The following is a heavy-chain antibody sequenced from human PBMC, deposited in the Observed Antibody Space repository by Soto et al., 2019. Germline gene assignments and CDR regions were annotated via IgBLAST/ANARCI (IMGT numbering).Heavy chain of an antibody. CDR1: GGTFSGYA. CDR3: AREKIFTMVRGVISWFDP. D-gene: IGHD3-10*01. V-gene: IGHV1-69*13. J-gene: IGHJ5*02. CDR2: IIPIFGTA. Sequence: ASVKVSCKASGGTFSGYAISWVRQAPGQGLEWMGGIIPIFGTANYAQKFQGRVTITADESTSTAYMELSSLRSEDTAVYYCAREKIFTMVRGVISWFDPWGQGTLVTVSS.